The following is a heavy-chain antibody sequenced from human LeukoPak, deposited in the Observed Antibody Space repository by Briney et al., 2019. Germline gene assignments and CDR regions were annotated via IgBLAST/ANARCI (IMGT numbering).Heavy chain of an antibody. Sequence: PGGSLRLSCAAPGFTFSTYAMHWVRQAPGKGLEWVAAISYDGSNKNYADSVKGRFTISRDNSKNALYLQMNSLRAEDTAVYYCARDSGYSSSWAFDYWGQGTLVTVSS. D-gene: IGHD6-13*01. J-gene: IGHJ4*02. CDR2: ISYDGSNK. V-gene: IGHV3-30*04. CDR3: ARDSGYSSSWAFDY. CDR1: GFTFSTYA.